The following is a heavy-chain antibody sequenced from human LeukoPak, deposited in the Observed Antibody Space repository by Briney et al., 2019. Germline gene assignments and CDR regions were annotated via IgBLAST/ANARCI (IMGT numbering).Heavy chain of an antibody. Sequence: GASVKVSCKASGYTFSGYAIHWVRQAPGQRFEWMGWINAGNGHTKYSQNLQGRVTITRDTSANIVYMDVSSLTSEDTAVYYCARGIWSATRVDYYLDNWGRGTLVTVSS. CDR2: INAGNGHT. CDR1: GYTFSGYA. J-gene: IGHJ4*02. V-gene: IGHV1-3*01. CDR3: ARGIWSATRVDYYLDN. D-gene: IGHD5-24*01.